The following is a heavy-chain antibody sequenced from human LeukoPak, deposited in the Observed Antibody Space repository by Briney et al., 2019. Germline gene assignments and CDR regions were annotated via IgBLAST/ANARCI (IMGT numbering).Heavy chain of an antibody. J-gene: IGHJ4*02. D-gene: IGHD6-19*01. CDR2: IYYSGST. Sequence: PSETLSLTCTVSGVSISIYYWSWIRQPPGKGLEWIGYIYYSGSTNYNPSLKSRVNISVDASKNQFSLKLSSVTAADTAVYYCARGGIAVAHVDYWGQGTLVTVPS. CDR1: GVSISIYY. V-gene: IGHV4-59*01. CDR3: ARGGIAVAHVDY.